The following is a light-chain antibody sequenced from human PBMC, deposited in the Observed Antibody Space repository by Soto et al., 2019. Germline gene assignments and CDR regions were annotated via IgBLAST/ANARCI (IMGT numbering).Light chain of an antibody. CDR2: DAS. Sequence: EIVLKQSPDTLSLSPGERATLSCRASQSVRSNYLAWYLQKPGQAPRFLIYDASSRATGIPDRLSVSGSETVFTLTISRRETEDFAVYYCQQYGSTPLTFGVGTKVDIK. CDR3: QQYGSTPLT. CDR1: QSVRSNY. V-gene: IGKV3-20*01. J-gene: IGKJ4*01.